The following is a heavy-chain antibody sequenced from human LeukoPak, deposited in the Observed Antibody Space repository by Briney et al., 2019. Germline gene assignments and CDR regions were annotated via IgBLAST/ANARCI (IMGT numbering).Heavy chain of an antibody. D-gene: IGHD3-3*01. V-gene: IGHV3-66*02. CDR2: ISNDGKT. CDR3: ARGLYDLWSGHFGY. J-gene: IGHJ4*02. CDR1: GGSISSSSYY. Sequence: ETLSLTCTVSGGSISSSSYYWGWIRQPPGKGLEWVSVISNDGKTNYADSVKGRFTISKDNSKNTVYLQMNNLRTEDTAVYYCARGLYDLWSGHFGYWGQGTLVSVSS.